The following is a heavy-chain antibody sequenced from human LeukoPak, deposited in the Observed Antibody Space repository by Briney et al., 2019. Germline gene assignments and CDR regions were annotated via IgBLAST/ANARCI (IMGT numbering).Heavy chain of an antibody. Sequence: PSETLSLTCTVSGYSISSGYYWGWIRQPPGKGLEWIGSIYHSGSTYYSPSLKSRVTISVDTSKNRFSLKLSSVTAADTAVYYCARDIRAYCSSTSCYYYYYMDAWGKGTTVTVSS. J-gene: IGHJ6*03. CDR3: ARDIRAYCSSTSCYYYYYMDA. CDR2: IYHSGST. D-gene: IGHD2-2*01. V-gene: IGHV4-38-2*02. CDR1: GYSISSGYY.